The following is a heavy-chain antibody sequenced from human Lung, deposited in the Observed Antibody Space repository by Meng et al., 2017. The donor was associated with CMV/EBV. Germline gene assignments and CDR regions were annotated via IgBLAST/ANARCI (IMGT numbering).Heavy chain of an antibody. CDR3: AREGGRAGTPGSYYYGMDV. J-gene: IGHJ6*02. D-gene: IGHD1-1*01. V-gene: IGHV3-21*01. CDR2: ISSSSSYI. CDR1: GFTFSSCS. Sequence: GEXXKISCAASGFTFSSCSMNWVRQAPGKGLEWVSSISSSSSYIYYADSVKGRFTISRDNAKNSLYLQMNSLRAEDTAVYYCAREGGRAGTPGSYYYGMDVWGQGTTVTVTS.